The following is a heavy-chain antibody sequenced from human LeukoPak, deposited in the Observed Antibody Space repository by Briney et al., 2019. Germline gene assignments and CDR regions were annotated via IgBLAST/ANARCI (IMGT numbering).Heavy chain of an antibody. CDR2: LTWSGERT. V-gene: IGHV3-23*01. Sequence: PGGSLSLPCAVSGLTFSSYAMRWVPQAPGKGLEGVSGLTWSGERTYYADSMKGRFAISRDNSKNTLYLEMNSLRAEDTARYYCARDPGGGGPAFDYWGQGILVTVSS. CDR3: ARDPGGGGPAFDY. D-gene: IGHD3-16*01. J-gene: IGHJ4*02. CDR1: GLTFSSYA.